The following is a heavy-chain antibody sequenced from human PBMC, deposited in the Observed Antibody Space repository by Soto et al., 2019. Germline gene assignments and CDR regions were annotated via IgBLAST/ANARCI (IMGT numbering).Heavy chain of an antibody. D-gene: IGHD2-21*02. CDR3: ARAGYCGPGCYYYFDY. CDR1: GFTFGSYW. J-gene: IGHJ4*02. CDR2: IKPDGSAT. V-gene: IGHV3-7*01. Sequence: PGGSLRLSCAVSGFTFGSYWMNWVRLIPGKGLEWVAYIKPDGSATYYVDSVKGRFTISRDNDKNSLYLQMNSLRVEDTSVYYCARAGYCGPGCYYYFDYWGQGTLVTVSS.